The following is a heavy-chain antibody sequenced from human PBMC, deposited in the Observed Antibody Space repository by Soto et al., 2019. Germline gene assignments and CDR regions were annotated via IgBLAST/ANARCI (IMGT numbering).Heavy chain of an antibody. J-gene: IGHJ4*02. CDR1: GFTFSTCA. CDR2: ISGSGSTT. V-gene: IGHV3-23*01. CDR3: AKDRSRSYGSGYPLGYFDS. Sequence: EVQLLESGGGLVQPGGSLRLSCPATGFTFSTCAMNWVRQAPGKGLEWVSTISGSGSTTYYADSVKGRFTISRDNFKNTLYLQMNSLRVEDTAVYYCAKDRSRSYGSGYPLGYFDSRGQGTLVTVSS. D-gene: IGHD3-22*01.